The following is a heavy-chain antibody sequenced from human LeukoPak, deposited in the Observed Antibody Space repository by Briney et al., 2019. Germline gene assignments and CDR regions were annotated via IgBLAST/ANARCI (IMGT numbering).Heavy chain of an antibody. D-gene: IGHD3-10*01. V-gene: IGHV3-33*01. CDR1: GFTFSSYG. Sequence: GRSLRLSCAASGFTFSSYGMHWVRQAPGKGLEWVAVIWYDGNNKYYADSVKGRLTISRDNSKNTLYLQMNSLRAEDTAVYYCATVHYSGSGSYYPYYHYGMDVWGQGTTVTVSS. J-gene: IGHJ6*02. CDR2: IWYDGNNK. CDR3: ATVHYSGSGSYYPYYHYGMDV.